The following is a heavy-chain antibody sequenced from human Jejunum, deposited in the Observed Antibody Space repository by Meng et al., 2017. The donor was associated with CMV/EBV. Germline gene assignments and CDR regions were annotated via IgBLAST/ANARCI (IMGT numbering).Heavy chain of an antibody. CDR1: VDSMGGYD. J-gene: IGHJ4*02. Sequence: QGQLQDAGPGLMKPSDTQSLTGLVSVDSMGGYDWSWIRQPAGEGLEWIGRIYSSGTTNYSPSLKSRVVMSVDTSKNQFSLNLRSVTAADTATYYCARGPGASTREGFDYWGLGTLVTASS. CDR3: ARGPGASTREGFDY. V-gene: IGHV4-4*07. CDR2: IYSSGTT. D-gene: IGHD1-26*01.